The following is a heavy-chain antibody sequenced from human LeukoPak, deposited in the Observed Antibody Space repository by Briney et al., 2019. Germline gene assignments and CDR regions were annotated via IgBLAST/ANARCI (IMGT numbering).Heavy chain of an antibody. V-gene: IGHV3-11*04. CDR3: AKDGRGYSYGLAYSAY. CDR2: ISSSGSTI. D-gene: IGHD5-18*01. Sequence: GGSLRLSCAASGFTFSDYYMSWIRQAPGKGLEWVSYISSSGSTIYYADSVKGRFTISRDNAKNSLYLQMNSLRAEDTAVYYCAKDGRGYSYGLAYSAYWGQGTLVTVSS. J-gene: IGHJ4*02. CDR1: GFTFSDYY.